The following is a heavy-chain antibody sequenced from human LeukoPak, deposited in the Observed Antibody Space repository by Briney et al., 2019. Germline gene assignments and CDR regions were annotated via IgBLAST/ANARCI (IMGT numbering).Heavy chain of an antibody. CDR2: IYTSGST. V-gene: IGHV4-4*07. Sequence: SETLSLTCTVAGGSISSYYWSRIRQPAGKGLEWIGRIYTSGSTNYNPSLKSRVTMSVDTSKNQFSLKLSSVTAADTAVHYCAREVSGLSTRLDYWGQGTLVTVSS. D-gene: IGHD6-6*01. CDR1: GGSISSYY. CDR3: AREVSGLSTRLDY. J-gene: IGHJ4*02.